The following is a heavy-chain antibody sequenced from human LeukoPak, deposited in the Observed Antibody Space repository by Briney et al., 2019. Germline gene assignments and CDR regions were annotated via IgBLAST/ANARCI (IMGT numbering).Heavy chain of an antibody. Sequence: PSETLSLTCAVYGGSFSGYYWSWIRQPPGKGLEWIGEINHSGSTNYNPSLKSRVTISVDTSKNQFSLKLSSVTAADTAVYYCARGNYGGNSGEFDYWGQGTLVTVSS. CDR2: INHSGST. CDR3: ARGNYGGNSGEFDY. V-gene: IGHV4-34*01. CDR1: GGSFSGYY. D-gene: IGHD4-23*01. J-gene: IGHJ4*02.